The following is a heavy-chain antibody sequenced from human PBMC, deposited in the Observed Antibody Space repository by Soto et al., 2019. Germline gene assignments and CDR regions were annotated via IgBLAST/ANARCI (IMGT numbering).Heavy chain of an antibody. J-gene: IGHJ4*02. CDR2: ISSSSNHI. Sequence: EVQLVESGGGLVKPGGSLRLSCAASEFTFSNYAMSWVRQAPGKGLEWVSYISSSSNHIYYADSVKGRFTVSRDNAKNSLHLQMNSLRTEDTAVYYCARDPDKDDYGSGRSLDCWGQGTLVTVSS. V-gene: IGHV3-21*01. CDR1: EFTFSNYA. CDR3: ARDPDKDDYGSGRSLDC. D-gene: IGHD3-16*01.